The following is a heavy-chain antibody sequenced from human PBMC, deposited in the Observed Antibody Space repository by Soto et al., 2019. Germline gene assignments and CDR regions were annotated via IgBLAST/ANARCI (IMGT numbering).Heavy chain of an antibody. Sequence: QVQLVESGGGVVQPGRSLRLSCAASGFTFSSYGMHWVRQAPGKGLEWVAVISKDGSNKYYTDSVKGRFTISRDNSKNTLYLQMNSLRAEDAAVYYCAKDDVIGYGIVGLDSWGQGTLVTVSS. CDR2: ISKDGSNK. CDR1: GFTFSSYG. CDR3: AKDDVIGYGIVGLDS. J-gene: IGHJ4*02. D-gene: IGHD1-26*01. V-gene: IGHV3-30*18.